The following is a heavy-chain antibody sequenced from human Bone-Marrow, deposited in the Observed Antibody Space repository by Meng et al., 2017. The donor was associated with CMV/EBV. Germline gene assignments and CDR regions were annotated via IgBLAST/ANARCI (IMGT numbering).Heavy chain of an antibody. J-gene: IGHJ6*02. CDR1: GFTFSTYA. D-gene: IGHD2-2*01. CDR3: AKREPEVPAAMSMDV. Sequence: GESLKISCAASGFTFSTYAMTWVRQAPGKGLDWVSGTSSSGGSTHYADSVKGRFTISRDNSKNTLYLQMNSLRAEDTAVYYCAKREPEVPAAMSMDVWGQGTTVTVSS. V-gene: IGHV3-23*01. CDR2: TSSSGGST.